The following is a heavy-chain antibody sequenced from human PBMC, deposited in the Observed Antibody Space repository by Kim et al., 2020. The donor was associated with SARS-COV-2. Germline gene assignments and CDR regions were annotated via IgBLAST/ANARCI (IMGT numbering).Heavy chain of an antibody. J-gene: IGHJ6*02. V-gene: IGHV1-2*02. Sequence: ASVKVSCKASGYTFTGYYMHWVRQAPGQGLEWMGWINPNSGGTNYAQKFQGRVTMTRDTSISTAYMELSRLRSDDTAVYYCARDRAHIAAAGTEGAPKYYYYYYGMDVWGQGTTVTVSS. D-gene: IGHD6-13*01. CDR3: ARDRAHIAAAGTEGAPKYYYYYYGMDV. CDR2: INPNSGGT. CDR1: GYTFTGYY.